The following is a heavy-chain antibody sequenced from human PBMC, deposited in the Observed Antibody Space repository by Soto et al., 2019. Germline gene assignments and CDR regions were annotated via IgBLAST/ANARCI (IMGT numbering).Heavy chain of an antibody. J-gene: IGHJ5*02. Sequence: QITLKESGPTLVKPTQTLTLTCAFSGFSLTTTGVGVGWIRQPPGKALEWLALIYWDDNKRYSPSLKSRLSITKDTSKNQVVLTMTNMDPGDTATYYCAHLGYCSGGSCHNWFDPWGQGTLVTVSS. CDR2: IYWDDNK. CDR1: GFSLTTTGVG. V-gene: IGHV2-5*02. CDR3: AHLGYCSGGSCHNWFDP. D-gene: IGHD2-15*01.